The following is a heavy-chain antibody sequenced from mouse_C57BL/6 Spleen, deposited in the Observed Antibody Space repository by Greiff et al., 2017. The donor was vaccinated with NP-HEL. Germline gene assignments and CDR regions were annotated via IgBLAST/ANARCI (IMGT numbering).Heavy chain of an antibody. CDR1: GFTFSDYY. CDR2: INYDGSST. D-gene: IGHD4-1*01. J-gene: IGHJ3*01. V-gene: IGHV5-16*01. Sequence: EVKVVESEGGLVQPGSSMKLSCTASGFTFSDYYMAWVRQVPEKGLEWVANINYDGSSTYYLDSLKSRFIISRDNAKNILYLQMSSLKSEDTATYYCAREGTGAWFAYWGQGTLVTVSA. CDR3: AREGTGAWFAY.